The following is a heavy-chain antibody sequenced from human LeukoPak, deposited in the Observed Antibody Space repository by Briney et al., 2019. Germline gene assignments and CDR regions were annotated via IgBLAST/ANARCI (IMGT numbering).Heavy chain of an antibody. D-gene: IGHD6-13*01. CDR2: IYPGDSDT. Sequence: GESLKISCKGSGYSFTGYWIGWVRQMPGKGLEWMGIIYPGDSDTRYSPSFQGHVTISVDKSISTAYLQWSSLKASDTAICYCAREYSSSWYGYFDLWGRGTLVTVSS. J-gene: IGHJ2*01. CDR3: AREYSSSWYGYFDL. V-gene: IGHV5-51*01. CDR1: GYSFTGYW.